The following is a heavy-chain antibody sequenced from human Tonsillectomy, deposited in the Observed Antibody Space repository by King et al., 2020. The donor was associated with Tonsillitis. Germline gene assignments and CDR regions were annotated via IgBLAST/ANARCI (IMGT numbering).Heavy chain of an antibody. Sequence: VQLVQSGAEVKKPGASVKVSCKASGYTFSGYYIHWVRQAPGQGLEWMGWINPNSGGTTTAQNFQGRVTMTRDTSISTAYMELSRLRSDDTAVYYCARDGTVRSSAWYAGWGQGTLVTVSS. CDR2: INPNSGGT. CDR3: ARDGTVRSSAWYAG. V-gene: IGHV1-2*02. D-gene: IGHD6-19*01. CDR1: GYTFSGYY. J-gene: IGHJ4*02.